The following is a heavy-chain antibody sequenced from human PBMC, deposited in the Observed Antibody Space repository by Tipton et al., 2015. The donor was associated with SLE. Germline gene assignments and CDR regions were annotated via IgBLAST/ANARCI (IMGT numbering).Heavy chain of an antibody. CDR3: ARGSPDSGDYEGPFEI. Sequence: TLSLTCAVSGYSISSGYYWGWIRQPPGKGLEWIGEINHSGSTNYNPSLKSRVTISVDTSKNQFSLKVTSVTAADTAVYYCARGSPDSGDYEGPFEIWGQGTMVTVSS. D-gene: IGHD4-17*01. CDR1: GYSISSGYY. J-gene: IGHJ3*02. V-gene: IGHV4-34*01. CDR2: INHSGST.